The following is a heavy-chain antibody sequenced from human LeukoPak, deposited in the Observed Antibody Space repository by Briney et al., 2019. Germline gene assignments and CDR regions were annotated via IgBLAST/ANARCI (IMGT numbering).Heavy chain of an antibody. V-gene: IGHV3-48*03. CDR2: ISSSGSTI. CDR3: AKDLRLYGLRVT. J-gene: IGHJ4*02. D-gene: IGHD3-10*01. Sequence: GGSLRLSWAASGFTFSSYEMNWVRQAPGKGLEWVPYISSSGSTIYYADSVKGRFTISRDNSKNALYLQMNSLRAEDTAVYYCAKDLRLYGLRVTWGQGTLVTVSS. CDR1: GFTFSSYE.